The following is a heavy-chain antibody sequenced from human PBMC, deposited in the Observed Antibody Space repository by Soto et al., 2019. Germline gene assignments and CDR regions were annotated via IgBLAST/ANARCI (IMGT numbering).Heavy chain of an antibody. CDR1: GFTFDIYA. CDR3: AKELGGYSDGYELEH. V-gene: IGHV3-9*01. Sequence: GGSLRLSCAASGFTFDIYAMHWVRQAPGKGLEWVSSISCNSGNRGYADSVKGRFTISSDNATNSLYLQMDSLRTEDTAFYYCAKELGGYSDGYELEHWGQGTLVTVSS. CDR2: ISCNSGNR. J-gene: IGHJ4*02. D-gene: IGHD5-18*01.